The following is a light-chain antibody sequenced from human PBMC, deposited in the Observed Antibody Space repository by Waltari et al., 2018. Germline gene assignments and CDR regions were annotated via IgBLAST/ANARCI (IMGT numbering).Light chain of an antibody. V-gene: IGLV3-21*02. Sequence: SYELTQPRSVSVSPGQTARITCGGDNIGSKSAQWYQQKPSQDTVLVIYGDSERPSGLPARLSGSNSGNTATLTISGVEAVDDADYYCQVWDNNGAVFGGGTRLTVL. CDR3: QVWDNNGAV. CDR1: NIGSKS. CDR2: GDS. J-gene: IGLJ2*01.